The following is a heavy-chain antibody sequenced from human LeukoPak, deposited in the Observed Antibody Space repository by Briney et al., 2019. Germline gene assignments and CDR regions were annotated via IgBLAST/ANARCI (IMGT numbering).Heavy chain of an antibody. Sequence: GGSLRLSCAASGFTFSSYSMNWVRQAPGKGLEWVSSISSSSSYIYYADSVKGRFTISRDNAKNSLYLQMNSLRAEDTAVYYCARDPRGGNAYYFDYWGQGTLVTVSS. CDR2: ISSSSSYI. D-gene: IGHD4-23*01. J-gene: IGHJ4*02. V-gene: IGHV3-21*01. CDR1: GFTFSSYS. CDR3: ARDPRGGNAYYFDY.